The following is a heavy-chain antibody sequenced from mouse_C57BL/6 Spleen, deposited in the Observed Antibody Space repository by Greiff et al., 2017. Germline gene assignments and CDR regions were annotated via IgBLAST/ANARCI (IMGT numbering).Heavy chain of an antibody. D-gene: IGHD1-1*01. V-gene: IGHV7-3*01. CDR3: ARYDDYGSFDY. CDR1: GFTFTDYY. CDR2: IRNKANGYTT. J-gene: IGHJ2*01. Sequence: EVKLVESGGGLVQPGGSLSLSCAASGFTFTDYYMSWVRQPPGKALEWLGFIRNKANGYTTEYSASVKGRFTISRDNSQSILYLQMNALRAEDSATYYCARYDDYGSFDYWGQGTTLTVSS.